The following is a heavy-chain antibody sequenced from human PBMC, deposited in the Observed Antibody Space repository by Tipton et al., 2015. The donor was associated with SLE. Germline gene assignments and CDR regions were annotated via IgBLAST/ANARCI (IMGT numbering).Heavy chain of an antibody. J-gene: IGHJ6*02. Sequence: TLSLTCAVYGGSFSGYYWSWIRQPPGKGLEWIGEINPSGRTNYNPSLKSRVTISLDTSKTYFSLKLSSVTAADTAVYYCAGSNRAGYFYYGMDVWGQGTTVTVSS. CDR3: AGSNRAGYFYYGMDV. CDR1: GGSFSGYY. D-gene: IGHD1-14*01. V-gene: IGHV4-34*01. CDR2: INPSGRT.